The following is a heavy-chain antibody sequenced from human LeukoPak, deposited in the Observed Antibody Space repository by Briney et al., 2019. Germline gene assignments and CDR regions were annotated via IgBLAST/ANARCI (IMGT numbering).Heavy chain of an antibody. CDR3: ASGDYSQLWLRY. CDR1: GFTVSSNY. D-gene: IGHD5-18*01. V-gene: IGHV3-66*01. Sequence: GGSLRLSCAASGFTVSSNYMSWVRQAPGKGLEWVSVIYSGGSTYYADSVKGRFTISRDNSKNTLNLQMNSLRAEDTAVYYCASGDYSQLWLRYWGQGTLVTVSS. J-gene: IGHJ4*02. CDR2: IYSGGST.